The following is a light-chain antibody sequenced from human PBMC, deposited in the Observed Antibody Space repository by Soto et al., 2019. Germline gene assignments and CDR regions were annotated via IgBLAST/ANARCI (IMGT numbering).Light chain of an antibody. V-gene: IGKV1-9*01. CDR1: QGISYY. CDR2: GAS. CDR3: QQLKSYPLT. J-gene: IGKJ4*01. Sequence: IHFTHSPSSLSATVLYRVTITFLASQGISYYLAWYQQKPGKAPKLLIYGASTLQSGVPSRFSGSGSGTDFTLTISSLQPEDFATYYCQQLKSYPLTFGGGTKVDIK.